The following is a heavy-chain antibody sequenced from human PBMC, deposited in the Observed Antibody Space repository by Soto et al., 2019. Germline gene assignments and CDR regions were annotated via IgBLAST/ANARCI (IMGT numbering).Heavy chain of an antibody. Sequence: PSETLCLSKTVSEGYISSFCWSWIRKPPGKGLEWIGYIYYGGSINYNPSLKSRVIISVDTAKNQFSLSLSSVTAADTAVYYCTGAYYDISGYSLDPWGQGTSVTVSS. J-gene: IGHJ5*02. CDR2: IYYGGSI. V-gene: IGHV4-59*01. CDR3: TGAYYDISGYSLDP. CDR1: EGYISSFC. D-gene: IGHD3-22*01.